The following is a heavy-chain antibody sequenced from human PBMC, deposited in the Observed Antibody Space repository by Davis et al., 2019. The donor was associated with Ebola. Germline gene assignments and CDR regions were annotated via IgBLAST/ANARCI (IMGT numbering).Heavy chain of an antibody. CDR1: GCSISSSSYY. V-gene: IGHV4-39*01. D-gene: IGHD3-10*01. CDR3: SGIWLGAIPAAY. J-gene: IGHJ4*02. CDR2: TYYSGST. Sequence: MPSETLSLTCTVPGCSISSSSYYWGWIRQPPGQGLEWIGSTYYSGSTYYTPSLRSRVTISVDTSRNQFSLKLNSVTAADPALYYCSGIWLGAIPAAYWGQGTLVTVSS.